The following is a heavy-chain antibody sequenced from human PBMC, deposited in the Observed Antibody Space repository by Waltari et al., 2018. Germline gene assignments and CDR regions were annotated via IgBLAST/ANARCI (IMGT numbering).Heavy chain of an antibody. CDR3: AREVTKVELGRRLPHFFDS. D-gene: IGHD7-27*01. CDR1: GASITSNTFY. J-gene: IGHJ4*02. CDR2: FYSSEYI. V-gene: IGHV4-61*02. Sequence: QVQLQESGPGLVKPSQTLSLTSTVSGASITSNTFYWHWVRQPAGKGLEWIGRFYSSEYINYNPSLKSRVTISRDTSKKQFFLKLTSVTAADTAFYYCAREVTKVELGRRLPHFFDSWGQGTLVTVSS.